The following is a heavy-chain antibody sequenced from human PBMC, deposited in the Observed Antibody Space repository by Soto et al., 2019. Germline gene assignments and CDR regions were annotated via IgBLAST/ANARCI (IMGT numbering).Heavy chain of an antibody. CDR1: GDSISSSKYY. V-gene: IGHV4-30-4*08. J-gene: IGHJ6*02. CDR3: ARAYCGGDCLHGDYYYGMDV. CDR2: IYYSGST. D-gene: IGHD2-21*02. Sequence: PWETLSLTCTFSGDSISSSKYYWGWIRQPPGKGLEWIGYIYYSGSTYYNPSLKSRVTISVDTSKNQFSLKLSSVTAADTAVYYCARAYCGGDCLHGDYYYGMDVWGQGTTVTVSS.